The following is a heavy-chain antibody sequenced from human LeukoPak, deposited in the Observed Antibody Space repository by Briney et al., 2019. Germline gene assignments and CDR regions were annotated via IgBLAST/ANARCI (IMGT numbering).Heavy chain of an antibody. J-gene: IGHJ4*02. D-gene: IGHD2-15*01. Sequence: GGSLRLSCAASGFTFSDYYMSWIRQAPGKGLEWVSYIISSGVYTNYADSVKGRFTISRDNAKNSLYLQMNSLRAEDTAMYYCARAKLGYCSGGSCYPSFDYWGQGTLVTVSS. CDR2: IISSGVYT. CDR3: ARAKLGYCSGGSCYPSFDY. V-gene: IGHV3-11*06. CDR1: GFTFSDYY.